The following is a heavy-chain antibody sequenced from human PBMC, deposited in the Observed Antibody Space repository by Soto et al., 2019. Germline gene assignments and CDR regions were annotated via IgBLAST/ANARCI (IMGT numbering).Heavy chain of an antibody. Sequence: PSETLSLTCTVSGGSISSGDYYWSWIRQPPGKGLEWFGYIYYSGSTYYNPSLKSRVTISVDTSKNQFSLNLSSVTAADTAVYYCARSDYVWGSYRNGNWFDPWGQGTLVTVSS. CDR1: GGSISSGDYY. V-gene: IGHV4-30-4*01. CDR3: ARSDYVWGSYRNGNWFDP. CDR2: IYYSGST. D-gene: IGHD3-16*02. J-gene: IGHJ5*02.